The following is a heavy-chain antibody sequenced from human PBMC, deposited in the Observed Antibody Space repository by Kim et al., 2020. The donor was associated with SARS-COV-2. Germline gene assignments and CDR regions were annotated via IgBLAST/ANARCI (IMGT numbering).Heavy chain of an antibody. D-gene: IGHD4-17*01. Sequence: SETLSLTCAVYGGSFSGYYWSWIRQPPGKGLEWIGEINHSGSTNYNPSLKSRVTISVDTSKNQFSLKLSSVTAADTAVYYCARGEPYGDYGTYNDYWGQGSLGTVSP. V-gene: IGHV4-34*01. J-gene: IGHJ4*01. CDR3: ARGEPYGDYGTYNDY. CDR2: INHSGST. CDR1: GGSFSGYY.